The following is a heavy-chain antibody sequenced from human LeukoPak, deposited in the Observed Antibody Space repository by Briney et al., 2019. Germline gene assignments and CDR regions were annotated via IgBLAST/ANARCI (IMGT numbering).Heavy chain of an antibody. J-gene: IGHJ4*02. D-gene: IGHD2-2*01. CDR2: IYHSGST. CDR3: ARASHSRAID. CDR1: GGSISSGGYS. V-gene: IGHV4-30-2*01. Sequence: PSETLSLTCAVSGGSISSGGYSWSWIRQPPGKGLEWIGYIYHSGSTYYNPSLKSRVTISVDRSKNQFSLKLSSVTAADTAVYYCARASHSRAIDWGQGTLVTVSS.